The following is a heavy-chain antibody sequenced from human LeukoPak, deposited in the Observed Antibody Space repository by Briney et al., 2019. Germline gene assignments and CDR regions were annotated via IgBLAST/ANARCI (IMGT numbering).Heavy chain of an antibody. Sequence: PGGSLRLSCAASGFTFSSYWMSWVRQAPGKGLEWVANIKQDGSEKYYVDSVKGRFTISRDNAKNSLYLQMNSLRAEDTAVYYCARDRFGTWFGELAADYWGQGTLVTVSS. CDR3: ARDRFGTWFGELAADY. D-gene: IGHD3-10*01. CDR1: GFTFSSYW. CDR2: IKQDGSEK. V-gene: IGHV3-7*01. J-gene: IGHJ4*02.